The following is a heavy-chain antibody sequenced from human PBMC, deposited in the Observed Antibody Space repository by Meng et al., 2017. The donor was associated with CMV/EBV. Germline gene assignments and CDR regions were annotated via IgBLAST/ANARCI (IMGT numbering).Heavy chain of an antibody. J-gene: IGHJ4*02. CDR2: INHSGST. CDR1: GGSFSGYY. V-gene: IGHV4-34*01. CDR3: ARAKIMYYYDSSGYYYDY. D-gene: IGHD3-22*01. Sequence: GQLQQWGVGLLKPSETLALTCAVYGGSFSGYYWSWIRQPPGKGLEWIGEINHSGSTNYNPSLKSRVTISVDTSKNQFSLKLSSVTAADTAVYYCARAKIMYYYDSSGYYYDYWGQGTLVTVSS.